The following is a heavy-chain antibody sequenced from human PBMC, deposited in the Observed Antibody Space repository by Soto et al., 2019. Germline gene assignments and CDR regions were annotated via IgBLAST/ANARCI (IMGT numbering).Heavy chain of an antibody. Sequence: QVQLVQSGAEVKKPGASVKVSCKASGYTFTSYYMHWVRQAPGQGLEWMGGIIPIFGTANYAQKFQGRVTITADESTSTAYMELSSLRSEDTAVYYCARYDYGVNYYYYGMDVWGQGTTVTVSS. CDR3: ARYDYGVNYYYYGMDV. D-gene: IGHD4-17*01. J-gene: IGHJ6*02. V-gene: IGHV1-69*01. CDR1: GYTFTSYY. CDR2: IIPIFGTA.